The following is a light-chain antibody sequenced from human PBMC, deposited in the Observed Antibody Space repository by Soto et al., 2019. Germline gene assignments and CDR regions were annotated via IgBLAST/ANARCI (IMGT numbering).Light chain of an antibody. CDR2: EVS. J-gene: IGLJ2*01. CDR3: NSYAGSNNFVV. V-gene: IGLV2-8*01. Sequence: QSVLTQPPSASGSLGQSVTISCTGTSSDVGGYNYVSWYQQHPGKAPKLVIYEVSKRPSGVPDRFSGSKSDNTASLTVSGLQAEDEADYYCNSYAGSNNFVVFGGGTKLTVL. CDR1: SSDVGGYNY.